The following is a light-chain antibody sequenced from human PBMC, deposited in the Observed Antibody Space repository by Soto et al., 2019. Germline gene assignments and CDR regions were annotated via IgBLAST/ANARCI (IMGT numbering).Light chain of an antibody. V-gene: IGKV3-15*01. CDR1: QSVGSN. Sequence: EIVMTQSPATLSVFPGERATLSCRASQSVGSNLAWYQQKPGQAPRLLLYDASTRATGIPARFSGSGSGTEFTLTISSLQSEDFALYYCQQYNDWPPITFVPGTKVYIK. CDR3: QQYNDWPPIT. J-gene: IGKJ3*01. CDR2: DAS.